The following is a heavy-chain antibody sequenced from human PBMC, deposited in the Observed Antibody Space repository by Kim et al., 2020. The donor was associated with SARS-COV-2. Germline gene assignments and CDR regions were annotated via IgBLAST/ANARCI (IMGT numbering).Heavy chain of an antibody. D-gene: IGHD5-12*01. J-gene: IGHJ6*02. CDR1: GFTFSSYW. V-gene: IGHV3-74*01. Sequence: GGSLRLSCAASGFTFSSYWMHWVRQAPGKGLVWVSRINSDGSSTSYADSVKGRFTISRDNAKNTLYLQMNSLRAEDTAVYYCARAGPATIPYYYYYGMDVWGQGTTVTVSS. CDR2: INSDGSST. CDR3: ARAGPATIPYYYYYGMDV.